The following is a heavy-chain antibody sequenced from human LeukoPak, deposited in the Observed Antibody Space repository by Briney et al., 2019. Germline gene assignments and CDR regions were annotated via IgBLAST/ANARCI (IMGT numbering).Heavy chain of an antibody. J-gene: IGHJ3*02. CDR2: INHGGST. V-gene: IGHV4-34*01. D-gene: IGHD1-26*01. CDR3: ARDPRGLLVAFDI. CDR1: GGSFSGYY. Sequence: PSETLSLTCAVYGGSFSGYYWSWIRQPPGKGLEWIGEINHGGSTNYNPSLKSRVTISVDTSKNQFSLKLSSVTAADTAVYYCARDPRGLLVAFDIWGQGTMVTVSS.